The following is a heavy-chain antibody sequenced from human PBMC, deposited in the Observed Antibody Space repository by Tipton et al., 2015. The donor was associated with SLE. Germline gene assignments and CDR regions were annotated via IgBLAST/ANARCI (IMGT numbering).Heavy chain of an antibody. CDR1: GFSFSDYD. Sequence: SLRLSCAASGFSFSDYDMSWIRQAPGKRLEWVSTISAGGDRTYYAGSVKGRFIISRDNSRNTVDLHMSNLRAEDTAVYYCVKDSITIFGDRWGLGTLVTVSS. V-gene: IGHV3-23*01. J-gene: IGHJ4*02. CDR2: ISAGGDRT. CDR3: VKDSITIFGDR. D-gene: IGHD3-3*01.